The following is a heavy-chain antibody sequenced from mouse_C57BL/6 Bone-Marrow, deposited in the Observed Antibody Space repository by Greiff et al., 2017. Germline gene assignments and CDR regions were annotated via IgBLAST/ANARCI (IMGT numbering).Heavy chain of an antibody. CDR3: ARHLYYGDY. V-gene: IGHV5-9*01. D-gene: IGHD1-1*01. CDR2: ISGGGGNP. J-gene: IGHJ2*01. CDR1: GFTFSSYT. Sequence: EVQRVESGGGLVKPGGSLKLSCAASGFTFSSYTMSWVRQTPEKRLEWVATISGGGGNPYYPDSLKGRFTISRDNAKNTLYLQMSSLRSEDTALYYCARHLYYGDYWGQGTTLTVSS.